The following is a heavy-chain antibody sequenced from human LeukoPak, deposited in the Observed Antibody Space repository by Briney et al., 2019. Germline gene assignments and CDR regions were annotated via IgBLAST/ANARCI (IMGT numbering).Heavy chain of an antibody. D-gene: IGHD6-13*01. Sequence: GGSLRLSCAASGFTFSSYSMNWVRQAPGKGLEWVSSISSSSYIYYADSVKGRFTISRDNAKNSLYLQMNSLRAEDTAVYYCARGPRSSSWPTEYWGQGTLVTVPS. V-gene: IGHV3-21*01. CDR1: GFTFSSYS. CDR3: ARGPRSSSWPTEY. J-gene: IGHJ4*02. CDR2: ISSSSYI.